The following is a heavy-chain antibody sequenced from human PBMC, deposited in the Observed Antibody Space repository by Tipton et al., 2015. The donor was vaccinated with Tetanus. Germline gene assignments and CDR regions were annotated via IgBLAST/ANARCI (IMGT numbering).Heavy chain of an antibody. Sequence: VQLVQSGGGLVQPGRSLRLSCAASGFTFDAYAMHWVRQAPGKGLEWVSGISWNSGSIGYADSVKGRFTISRDNAKNSLYLQMNSLRAEDTALYYCAKDNGGYSYGRYGMDVWGQGTTVTVSS. D-gene: IGHD5-18*01. J-gene: IGHJ6*02. CDR1: GFTFDAYA. CDR3: AKDNGGYSYGRYGMDV. V-gene: IGHV3-9*01. CDR2: ISWNSGSI.